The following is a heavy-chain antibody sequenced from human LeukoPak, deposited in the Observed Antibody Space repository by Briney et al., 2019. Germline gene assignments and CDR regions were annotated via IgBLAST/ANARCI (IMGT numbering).Heavy chain of an antibody. CDR3: AKASRVVVTATSFDY. D-gene: IGHD2-21*02. CDR1: GLTFSSYW. Sequence: GGSLRLSCAASGLTFSSYWMHWVRQAPGKGLVWVSRINSDGSSTSYADSVKGRFTISRDDAKNALYLQMNSLRAEDTALYYCAKASRVVVTATSFDYWGQGTLVTVSS. V-gene: IGHV3-74*01. J-gene: IGHJ4*02. CDR2: INSDGSST.